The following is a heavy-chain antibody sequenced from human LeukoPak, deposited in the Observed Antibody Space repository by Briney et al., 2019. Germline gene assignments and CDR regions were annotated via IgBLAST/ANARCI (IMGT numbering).Heavy chain of an antibody. CDR3: ARIRFLEWLLSPHAFDI. D-gene: IGHD3-3*01. V-gene: IGHV3-7*01. Sequence: GGSLRLSCAASGFTFSSYWMSWVRQVPGKGLEWVANIKQDGSEKYYVDSVKGRFTISRDNAKNSLYLQINSPRAEDTAVYYCARIRFLEWLLSPHAFDIWGQGTMVTVSS. CDR1: GFTFSSYW. J-gene: IGHJ3*02. CDR2: IKQDGSEK.